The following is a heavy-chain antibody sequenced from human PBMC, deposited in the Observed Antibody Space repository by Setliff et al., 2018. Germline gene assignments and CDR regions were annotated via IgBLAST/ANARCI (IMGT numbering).Heavy chain of an antibody. V-gene: IGHV4-4*08. CDR2: VYTTLSA. CDR3: ARDHAPVPTARQVYYSLDV. J-gene: IGHJ6*03. CDR1: GASISNYY. D-gene: IGHD2-2*01. Sequence: SETLSLTCSVSGASISNYYWSWIRQSPGKGLEWIGYVYTTLSANYNPSLKSRVTMSVDTSKNQFSLRLSSVTAADTAVYYCARDHAPVPTARQVYYSLDVWGKGTTVTVSS.